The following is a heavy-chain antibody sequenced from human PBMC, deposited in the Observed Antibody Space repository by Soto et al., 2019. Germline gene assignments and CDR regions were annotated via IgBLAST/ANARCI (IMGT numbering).Heavy chain of an antibody. CDR2: ISTDASST. CDR3: ARLPNKSPQN. J-gene: IGHJ1*01. V-gene: IGHV3-74*01. CDR1: GFTFSSYW. Sequence: EVQLVESGGGLVQPGGSLRLSCAASGFTFSSYWMHWVRQAPGKGMVWVSSISTDASSTSYADPVKGRFTISGDSAKISLYLQVTSVIAEETAVYYCARLPNKSPQNWGQGTLVIVSP.